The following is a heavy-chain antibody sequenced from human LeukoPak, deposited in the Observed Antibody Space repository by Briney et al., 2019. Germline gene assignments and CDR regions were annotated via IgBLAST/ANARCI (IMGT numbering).Heavy chain of an antibody. J-gene: IGHJ4*02. Sequence: ASVKVSCKASGGTFINCAISWVRQAPGQRLEWMGWINAGNGNTKYSQKFQSRVTITRDTSASTAYMELSSLRSEDTAVYYCARGLLWFGELSSPGYWGQGTLSPSPQ. CDR3: ARGLLWFGELSSPGY. CDR2: INAGNGNT. D-gene: IGHD3-10*01. CDR1: GGTFINCA. V-gene: IGHV1-3*01.